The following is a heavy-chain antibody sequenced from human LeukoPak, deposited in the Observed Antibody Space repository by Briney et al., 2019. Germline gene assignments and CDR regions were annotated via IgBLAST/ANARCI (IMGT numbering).Heavy chain of an antibody. Sequence: SETLSLTCTVSGGSISSGDYYWSWIRQPPGKGLEWIGYIYYSGSTYYNPSLKSRFTISVDTSKNQFSLKLSSVTAADTAVYYCARVTAGDYFDYWGQGTLVTVSS. V-gene: IGHV4-30-4*08. CDR2: IYYSGST. CDR3: ARVTAGDYFDY. D-gene: IGHD2-21*02. CDR1: GGSISSGDYY. J-gene: IGHJ4*02.